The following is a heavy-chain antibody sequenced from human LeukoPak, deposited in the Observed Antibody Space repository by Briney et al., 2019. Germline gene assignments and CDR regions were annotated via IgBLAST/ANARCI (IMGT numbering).Heavy chain of an antibody. D-gene: IGHD6-19*01. Sequence: SSETLSLTCAVYGGSFSGYYWSWIRQPPGKGLEWIGEINHSGSTNYNPSLKSRVTISVDTSKNQFSLKLSSVTAADTAVYYCAREVLRSGWYGGAFDYWGQGTLVTVST. V-gene: IGHV4-34*01. J-gene: IGHJ4*02. CDR3: AREVLRSGWYGGAFDY. CDR2: INHSGST. CDR1: GGSFSGYY.